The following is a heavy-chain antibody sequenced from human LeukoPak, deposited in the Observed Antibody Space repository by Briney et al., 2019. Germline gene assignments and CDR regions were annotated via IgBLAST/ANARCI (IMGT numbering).Heavy chain of an antibody. Sequence: GGPLRLSCAASGFTVSSNYMNWVRQAPGKGLEWVSVIYSGGWTNYADSVKGRFTISRDNSKNTLYLQMNSLRAEDTAVYYCARPAGYGDYAFDYWGQGTLVTVSS. J-gene: IGHJ4*02. CDR2: IYSGGWT. V-gene: IGHV3-66*04. CDR1: GFTVSSNY. D-gene: IGHD4-17*01. CDR3: ARPAGYGDYAFDY.